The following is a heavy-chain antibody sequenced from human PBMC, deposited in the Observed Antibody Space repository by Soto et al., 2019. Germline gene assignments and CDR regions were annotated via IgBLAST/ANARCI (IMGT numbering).Heavy chain of an antibody. D-gene: IGHD3-3*02. V-gene: IGHV4-39*01. J-gene: IGHJ6*03. CDR3: PGPLSIFPSSYPYHSMAV. CDR2: ASYSGRT. CDR1: GGSFTSGAFY. Sequence: QLQLRESGPGLVKPSETLSLTCTVSGGSFTSGAFYWGWIRQPPGKGLEWIGSASYSGRTYYSPSLKSRATIFVDRARNHSSLGLAPGPAADTVGNSCPGPLSIFPSSYPYHSMAVWGRGPRVTAPS.